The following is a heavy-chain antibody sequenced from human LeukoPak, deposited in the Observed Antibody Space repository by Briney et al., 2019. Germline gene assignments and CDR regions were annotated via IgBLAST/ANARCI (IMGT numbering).Heavy chain of an antibody. D-gene: IGHD3-10*01. J-gene: IGHJ4*02. CDR1: GFSLSTSGMC. CDR2: IDWDDDK. Sequence: SGPALVKPTQTLTLTCTFSGFSLSTSGMCVSWIRQPPGKALEWLARIDWDDDKYYSTSLKTRLTISKDTSKNQVVLTMTNMDPVDTAMYYCAREPCNYYGSGSCDYWGQGTLVTVSS. CDR3: AREPCNYYGSGSCDY. V-gene: IGHV2-70*11.